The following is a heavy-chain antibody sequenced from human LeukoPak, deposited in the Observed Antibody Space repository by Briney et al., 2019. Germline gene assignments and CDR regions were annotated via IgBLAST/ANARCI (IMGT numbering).Heavy chain of an antibody. CDR1: GFTFSNYA. V-gene: IGHV3-23*01. CDR2: IRASGGST. D-gene: IGHD1-20*01. CDR3: AREDSHNSTGGMFYFDY. J-gene: IGHJ4*02. Sequence: GGSLRLSCEASGFTFSNYAMSWVRQAPGKGLEWVSSIRASGGSTYYADSVKGRFTISRDNAKNSLYLQMNSLRAEDTAVYYCAREDSHNSTGGMFYFDYWGQGTLVTVSS.